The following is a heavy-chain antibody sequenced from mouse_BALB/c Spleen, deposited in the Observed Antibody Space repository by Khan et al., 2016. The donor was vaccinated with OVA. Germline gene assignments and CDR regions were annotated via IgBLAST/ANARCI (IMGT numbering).Heavy chain of an antibody. D-gene: IGHD1-1*01. CDR1: GYTFTSYW. Sequence: QVQLQQSGAELVKAGASVKMSCKASGYTFTSYWMHWVKQRLGQGLEWFAETNPTNGRTYYNEKFKSKAPLTVDNSSSTAYMLLSGPTFEDSAVYYCARIKKIVATYFDYWGQGTTLTVSS. V-gene: IGHV1S81*02. CDR3: ARIKKIVATYFDY. CDR2: TNPTNGRT. J-gene: IGHJ2*01.